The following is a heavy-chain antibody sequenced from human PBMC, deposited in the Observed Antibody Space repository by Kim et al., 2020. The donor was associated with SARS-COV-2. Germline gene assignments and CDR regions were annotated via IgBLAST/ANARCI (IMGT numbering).Heavy chain of an antibody. Sequence: GGSLRLSCAASGFTFSSYWMSWVRQAPGKGLEWVANIKQDGSEKYYVASVKGRFTISRDNAKNSLYLQMNSLRAEDTAVYYCARDGLAAAGTIFDYWGQGTLVTVSS. CDR2: IKQDGSEK. D-gene: IGHD6-13*01. V-gene: IGHV3-7*01. CDR1: GFTFSSYW. CDR3: ARDGLAAAGTIFDY. J-gene: IGHJ4*02.